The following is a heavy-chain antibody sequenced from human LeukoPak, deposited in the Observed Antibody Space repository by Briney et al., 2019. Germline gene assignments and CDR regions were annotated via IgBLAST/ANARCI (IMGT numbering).Heavy chain of an antibody. CDR3: AKDGYQLLSSYFDY. Sequence: QTGGSLRLSCAASGFTFSSYAMSWVRQAPGKGLEWVSAISGSGGSTYYADSVKGRFTISRDNSKNTLYLQMNSLRAEDTAVYYCAKDGYQLLSSYFDYWGQGTLVTVSS. CDR1: GFTFSSYA. V-gene: IGHV3-23*01. D-gene: IGHD2-2*01. CDR2: ISGSGGST. J-gene: IGHJ4*02.